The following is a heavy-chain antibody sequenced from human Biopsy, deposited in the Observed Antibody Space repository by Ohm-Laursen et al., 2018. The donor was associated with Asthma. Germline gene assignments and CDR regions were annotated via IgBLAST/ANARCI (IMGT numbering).Heavy chain of an antibody. Sequence: TLSLTCTVYGGYLTGHYWNWIRQPPGKGLEWIGETDQSGYTNYNPSLKSRVTISADTSKNQFHLNLSSVTAADTAVYFCARAAITGIRGWFDPWGQGTQVTVSS. V-gene: IGHV4-34*01. CDR1: GGYLTGHY. J-gene: IGHJ5*02. D-gene: IGHD1-20*01. CDR2: TDQSGYT. CDR3: ARAAITGIRGWFDP.